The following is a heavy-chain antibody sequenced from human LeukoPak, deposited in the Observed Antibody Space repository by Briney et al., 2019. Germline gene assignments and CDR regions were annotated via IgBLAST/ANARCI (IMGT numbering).Heavy chain of an antibody. CDR1: RFTFSSYS. CDR2: ISSGSSVI. V-gene: IGHV3-48*04. Sequence: PGGSLRLSCAASRFTFSSYSMNWVRQAPGKGLEWVSYISSGSSVIYYADSVKGRFTISRDNAKNSLYLQMNSLRAEDTATYYCASDRTVTTFDYWGQGTLDTVSS. CDR3: ASDRTVTTFDY. J-gene: IGHJ4*02. D-gene: IGHD4-17*01.